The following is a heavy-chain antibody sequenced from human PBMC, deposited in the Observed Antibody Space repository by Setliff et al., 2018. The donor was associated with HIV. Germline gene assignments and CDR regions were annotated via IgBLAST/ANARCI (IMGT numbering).Heavy chain of an antibody. CDR1: GFSFSNFW. J-gene: IGHJ3*02. Sequence: GGSLRLSCSASGFSFSNFWMHWVRQAPGKGLEWVASISPDGNRNHCVGSAKGRFTASRDNAKSSLYLQMNSLKTEDTAVYYCTRDLHYDAFDIWGQGTMVTVSS. V-gene: IGHV3-7*03. CDR2: ISPDGNRN. CDR3: TRDLHYDAFDI.